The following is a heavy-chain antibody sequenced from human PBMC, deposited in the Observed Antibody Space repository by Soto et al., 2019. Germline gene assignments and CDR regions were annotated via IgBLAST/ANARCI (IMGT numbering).Heavy chain of an antibody. CDR1: RFTFSGSA. J-gene: IGHJ4*02. CDR3: TRHGASGY. CDR2: IRSKANSYAT. Sequence: EVQLVESGGGLVQPGGSLKLSCAASRFTFSGSAMHWVRQASGKGLEWVGRIRSKANSYATAYAASVKGRFTISRDDSKNTAYLQMNSLKTEDTAVYYCTRHGASGYWGQGTLVTVSS. D-gene: IGHD3-16*01. V-gene: IGHV3-73*02.